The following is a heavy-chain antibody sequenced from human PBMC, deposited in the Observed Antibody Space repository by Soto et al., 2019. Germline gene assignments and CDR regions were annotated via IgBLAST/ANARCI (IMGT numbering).Heavy chain of an antibody. J-gene: IGHJ2*01. Sequence: QVHLQESGPGLVKPSETLSLTCTVSGGSITNHYWSWIRQPAGKELEWIGRAYSTGSTNYKPSLRSRVTMSLDTSKMQFSLQLTSVTAADTALYYCAGESYSGGVWSFDLWGRGTLVTVSS. CDR3: AGESYSGGVWSFDL. V-gene: IGHV4-4*07. CDR1: GGSITNHY. CDR2: AYSTGST. D-gene: IGHD6-19*01.